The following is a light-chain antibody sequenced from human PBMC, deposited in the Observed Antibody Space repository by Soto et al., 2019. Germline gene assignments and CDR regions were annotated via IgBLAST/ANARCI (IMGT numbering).Light chain of an antibody. J-gene: IGLJ1*01. CDR1: RSSIGSNT. CDR3: AAWDASLGGFHV. CDR2: SNN. V-gene: IGLV1-44*01. Sequence: QSVLTQPPSASGTPGQRVTISCSGSRSSIGSNTVNWYQHLPGSAPKLLLYSNNHRPSGVPDRFSASKAGASASLAISGLQSEDEGDYYCAAWDASLGGFHVFGSGTKLTVL.